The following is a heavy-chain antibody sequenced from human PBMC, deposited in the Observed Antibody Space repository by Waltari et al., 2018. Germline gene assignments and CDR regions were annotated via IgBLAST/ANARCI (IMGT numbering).Heavy chain of an antibody. D-gene: IGHD3-10*01. CDR3: AREGLNRSYYLFDQ. CDR2: IYTTGDA. CDR1: GASVTSGAYY. V-gene: IGHV4-61*09. Sequence: QVHLQESGPALVKPSQTLSLSCTVSGASVTSGAYYWNWLRQPAGKGLEWIGHIYTTGDAKHNSSLKSRLTISLDTSKNQFSLMLNSVTAADTAVYFCAREGLNRSYYLFDQWGQGTLVTVSS. J-gene: IGHJ4*02.